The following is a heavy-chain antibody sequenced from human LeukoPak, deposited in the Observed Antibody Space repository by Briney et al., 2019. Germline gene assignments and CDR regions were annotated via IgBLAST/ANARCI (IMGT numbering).Heavy chain of an antibody. CDR1: GGSISSSSYC. CDR3: ARPLGHGDSPFDP. CDR2: IYYSGST. J-gene: IGHJ5*02. V-gene: IGHV4-39*07. D-gene: IGHD3-10*01. Sequence: PSETLSLTCTVSGGSISSSSYCWGWIRQPPGKGLEWIGSIYYSGSTYYNPSLKSRVTISVDTSKNQFSLKLSSVTAADTAVYYCARPLGHGDSPFDPWGQGTLVTVSS.